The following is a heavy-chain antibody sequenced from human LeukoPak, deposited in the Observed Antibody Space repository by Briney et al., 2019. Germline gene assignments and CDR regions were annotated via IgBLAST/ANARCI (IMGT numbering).Heavy chain of an antibody. Sequence: SVKVSCKASGFTFTRSAVQWVRQARGQRLEWIGWIVVGSGNTNYAQKFQERVTITRDMSTSTAYMELSSLRSEDTAVYYCAAERGYSGYDDGDRYFDYWGQGTLVTVSP. CDR1: GFTFTRSA. CDR3: AAERGYSGYDDGDRYFDY. CDR2: IVVGSGNT. J-gene: IGHJ4*02. D-gene: IGHD5-12*01. V-gene: IGHV1-58*01.